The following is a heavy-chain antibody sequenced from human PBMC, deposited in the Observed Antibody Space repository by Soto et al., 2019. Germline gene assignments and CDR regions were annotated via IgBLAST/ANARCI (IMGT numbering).Heavy chain of an antibody. V-gene: IGHV4-59*01. Sequence: TLSLTCSISGASISSTSCAWIRQPPGKGLEWIGYMYSSGSTKYNPSLKSRVTISVDTSKNQFSLKVTSVTAADTAMYYCAAVGWSGPEGWFDPWGQGTLVTVSS. CDR2: MYSSGST. J-gene: IGHJ5*02. CDR3: AAVGWSGPEGWFDP. CDR1: GASISSTS. D-gene: IGHD3-3*01.